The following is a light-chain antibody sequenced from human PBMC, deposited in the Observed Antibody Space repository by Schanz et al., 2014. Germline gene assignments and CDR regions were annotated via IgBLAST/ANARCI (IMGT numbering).Light chain of an antibody. CDR2: GAS. J-gene: IGKJ1*01. CDR3: QQYGRSPWT. CDR1: QSVSST. V-gene: IGKV3-15*01. Sequence: EVLMTQSPATLSVSPGERATLSCRASQSVSSTLAWYQQKRGQGPRLLIYGASTRATGIPARFSGSGSGTEFTLTISSLQSEDFAAYYCQQYGRSPWTFGQGTKVEIK.